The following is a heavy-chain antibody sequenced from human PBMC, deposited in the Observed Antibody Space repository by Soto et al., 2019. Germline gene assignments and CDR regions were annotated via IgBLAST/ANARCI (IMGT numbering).Heavy chain of an antibody. J-gene: IGHJ6*03. V-gene: IGHV3-15*01. CDR3: TTGGVVPAAEYYYYYMDV. CDR2: IKSKTDGGTT. D-gene: IGHD2-2*01. CDR1: GFTFSNAW. Sequence: GGSLRLSCAASGFTFSNAWMSWVRQAPGKGLEWVGRIKSKTDGGTTDYAAPVKGRFTISRDDSKNTLYLQMNSLKTEDTAVYYCTTGGVVPAAEYYYYYMDVWGKGTTVTVSS.